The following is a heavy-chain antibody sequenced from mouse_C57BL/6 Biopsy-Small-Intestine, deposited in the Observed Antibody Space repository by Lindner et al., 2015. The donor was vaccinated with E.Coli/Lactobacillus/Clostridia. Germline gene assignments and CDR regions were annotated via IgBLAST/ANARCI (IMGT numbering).Heavy chain of an antibody. Sequence: VQLQEVWGGLVKPGGSLKLSCAVSGFTFSSYAMPWVRQTPEKRLEWVATISDGGSYTYYPDNVKGRFTISRDNAKNNLYLQMSHLKSEDTAMYYCTRDQAYYTNYHDYWGQGTTLTVSS. J-gene: IGHJ2*01. V-gene: IGHV5-4*01. CDR3: TRDQAYYTNYHDY. CDR2: ISDGGSYT. D-gene: IGHD2-12*01. CDR1: GFTFSSYA.